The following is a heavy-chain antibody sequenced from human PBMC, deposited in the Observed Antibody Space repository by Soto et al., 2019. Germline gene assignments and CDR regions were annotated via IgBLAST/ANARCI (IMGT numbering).Heavy chain of an antibody. CDR2: ISGGGGST. CDR3: AKEGEGYSSGWYLDY. Sequence: GFTCRTNAMSWVRPASGKGLEWVSDISGGGGSTYYADSVKGRFTISRDNSKNTLFLQMNSLRAEDTALYYCAKEGEGYSSGWYLDYWGQGALVTAPQ. J-gene: IGHJ4*02. D-gene: IGHD6-19*01. CDR1: GFTCRTNA. V-gene: IGHV3-23*01.